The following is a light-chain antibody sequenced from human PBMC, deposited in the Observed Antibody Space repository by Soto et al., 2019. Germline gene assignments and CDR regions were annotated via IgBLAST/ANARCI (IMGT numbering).Light chain of an antibody. CDR2: EVN. CDR1: SSDFGNYNL. V-gene: IGLV2-23*02. J-gene: IGLJ1*01. CDR3: CPFTSSKTHV. Sequence: QSVLTQPASVSGSPGQSITISCTGTSSDFGNYNLVSWYQQHPGKVPKLILFEVNKRPSGVSGRFSGSKSGNTASLTISGLQAEDEADYYCCPFTSSKTHVFGTGTKLTVL.